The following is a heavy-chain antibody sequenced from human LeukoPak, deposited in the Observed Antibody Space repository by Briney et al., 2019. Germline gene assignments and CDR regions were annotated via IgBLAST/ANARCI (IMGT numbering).Heavy chain of an antibody. D-gene: IGHD3-3*01. Sequence: PGRSLRLSCAASGFTFSSYGMHWVRQAPGKGLEWAAVISYDGSNKYYADFVKGRFTISRDNSKNTLYLQMNSLRAEDTAVYYCAKECDYYDFWTPAAFDIWGQGTMVTVSS. CDR2: ISYDGSNK. J-gene: IGHJ3*02. V-gene: IGHV3-30*18. CDR1: GFTFSSYG. CDR3: AKECDYYDFWTPAAFDI.